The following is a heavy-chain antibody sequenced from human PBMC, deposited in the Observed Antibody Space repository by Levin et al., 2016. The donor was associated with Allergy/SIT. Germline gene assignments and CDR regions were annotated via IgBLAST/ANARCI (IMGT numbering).Heavy chain of an antibody. CDR3: ARAVYSYDPFDY. D-gene: IGHD5-18*01. J-gene: IGHJ4*02. V-gene: IGHV4-59*13. CDR2: IYYSGST. Sequence: PGKGLEWIGYIYYSGSTNYNPSLKSRVTISVDTSKNQFSLKLSSVTAADTAVYYCARAVYSYDPFDYWGQGTLVTVSS.